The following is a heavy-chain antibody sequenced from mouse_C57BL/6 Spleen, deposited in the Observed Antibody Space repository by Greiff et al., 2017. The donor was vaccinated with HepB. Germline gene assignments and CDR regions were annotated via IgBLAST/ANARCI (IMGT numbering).Heavy chain of an antibody. Sequence: DVQLQESGPGLVKPSQSLSLTCSVTGSSITSGYYWNWIRQFPGNKLEWMGYISYDGSNNYNPSLKNRISITRDTSKNQFFLKLNSVTTEDTATYYCARELGRGFAYWGQGTLVTVSA. CDR3: ARELGRGFAY. CDR1: GSSITSGYY. D-gene: IGHD4-1*01. CDR2: ISYDGSN. J-gene: IGHJ3*01. V-gene: IGHV3-6*01.